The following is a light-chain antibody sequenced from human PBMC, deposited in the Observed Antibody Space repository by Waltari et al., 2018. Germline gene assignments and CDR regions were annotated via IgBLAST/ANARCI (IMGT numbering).Light chain of an antibody. CDR2: NND. CDR1: GSNIGRNY. Sequence: QSVLTQPPSASGAPGQTITISCSGGGSNIGRNYVYWYQQFPGRAPRLIIHNNDQRPSGVPDPFSGSKSRISGSLAISGLRSDDDADYYCAAWDETLNTFLFGTGTKVAAL. J-gene: IGLJ1*01. V-gene: IGLV1-47*01. CDR3: AAWDETLNTFL.